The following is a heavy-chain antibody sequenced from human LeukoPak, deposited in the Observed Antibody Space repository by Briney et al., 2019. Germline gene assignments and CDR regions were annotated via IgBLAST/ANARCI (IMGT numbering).Heavy chain of an antibody. V-gene: IGHV4-34*01. CDR1: GGSFSGYY. Sequence: SETLSLTCAVYGGSFSGYYWSWIRQPPGKGLEWIGEINHSGSTNYNPSLKSRVTIPVDTSKNQFSLKLSSVTAADTAVYYCARVFVVVPAAMPEYNWFDPWGQGTLVTVSS. CDR3: ARVFVVVPAAMPEYNWFDP. CDR2: INHSGST. D-gene: IGHD2-2*01. J-gene: IGHJ5*02.